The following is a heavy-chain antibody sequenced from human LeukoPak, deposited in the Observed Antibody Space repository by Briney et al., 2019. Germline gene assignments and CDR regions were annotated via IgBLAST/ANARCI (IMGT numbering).Heavy chain of an antibody. CDR2: IIPIFGTA. Sequence: GASVKVSCKASGGTFSSYAISWVRQAPGQGLEWMGGIIPIFGTANYAQKFQGRVTITADESTSTAHMELSSLRSEDTAVYYCARELGVATIAFDIWGQGTMVTVSS. D-gene: IGHD5-24*01. J-gene: IGHJ3*02. CDR1: GGTFSSYA. V-gene: IGHV1-69*13. CDR3: ARELGVATIAFDI.